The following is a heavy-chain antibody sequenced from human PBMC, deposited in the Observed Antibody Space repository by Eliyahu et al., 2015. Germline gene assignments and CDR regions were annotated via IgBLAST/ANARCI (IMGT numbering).Heavy chain of an antibody. CDR1: GGSISSYY. V-gene: IGHV4-59*01. CDR2: IYYSGST. J-gene: IGHJ5*02. CDR3: ASWGYYDSSGYRWFDP. D-gene: IGHD3-22*01. Sequence: QVQLQESGPGLVKPSETLSLTCTVSGGSISSYYWSWIRQPPGKGLEWIGYIYYSGSTNYNPSLKSRVTISVDTSKNQFSLKLSSVTAADTAVYYCASWGYYDSSGYRWFDPWGQGTLVTVSS.